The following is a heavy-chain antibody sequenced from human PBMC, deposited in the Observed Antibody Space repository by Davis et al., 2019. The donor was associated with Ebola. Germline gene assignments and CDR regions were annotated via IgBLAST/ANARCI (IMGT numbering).Heavy chain of an antibody. V-gene: IGHV4-61*05. CDR2: IYYSGST. J-gene: IGHJ4*02. Sequence: PSETLSLTCTVSGGSISSSSYYWSWIRQPPGKGLEWIGYIYYSGSTNYNPSLKSRVTVSVDTSKNQFSLKLSSVTAADTAVYYCARGRGTPKCCYPDYWGQGTLVTVSS. CDR3: ARGRGTPKCCYPDY. CDR1: GGSISSSSYY. D-gene: IGHD2-15*01.